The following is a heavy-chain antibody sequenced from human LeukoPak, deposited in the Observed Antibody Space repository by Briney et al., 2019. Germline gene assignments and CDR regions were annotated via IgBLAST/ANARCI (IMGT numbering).Heavy chain of an antibody. Sequence: GSLRLSCAASGFTASGHYMSWVRQAPGKGLEWVSVIHSGGTAYYADSVKGRFTISRDNSKNTLFLQLNSLRPEDTALYYCARGGLGGEALEVWGQGTMVTVSS. V-gene: IGHV3-66*02. D-gene: IGHD3-10*01. CDR1: GFTASGHY. J-gene: IGHJ3*01. CDR3: ARGGLGGEALEV. CDR2: IHSGGTA.